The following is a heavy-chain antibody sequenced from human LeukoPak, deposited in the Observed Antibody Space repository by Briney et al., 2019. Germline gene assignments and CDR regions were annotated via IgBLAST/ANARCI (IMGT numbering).Heavy chain of an antibody. CDR2: ISYIGST. J-gene: IGHJ3*02. Sequence: SETLSLTCTVSGDSFSSHYWTWIRQPPGKGLEWIGYISYIGSTNYSPSLKSRVTISIDTSKNQFSLKLSSVTTADTAVYYCARDLVTVTKGFDIWGQGTMVSVSS. V-gene: IGHV4-59*11. CDR1: GDSFSSHY. CDR3: ARDLVTVTKGFDI. D-gene: IGHD4-17*01.